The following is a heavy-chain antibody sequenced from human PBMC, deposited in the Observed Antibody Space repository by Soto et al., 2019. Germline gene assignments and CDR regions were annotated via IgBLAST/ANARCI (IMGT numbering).Heavy chain of an antibody. CDR3: AREVGALPGYYYYGMDV. CDR1: GFTFSSYS. Sequence: PGGSLRLSCAASGFTFSSYSMNWVRQAPGKGLEWVSSISSSSSYIYYADSVKGRFTISRDNAKNSLYLQMNSLRAEDTAVYYWAREVGALPGYYYYGMDVWGQGTTVTVSS. V-gene: IGHV3-21*01. J-gene: IGHJ6*02. D-gene: IGHD1-26*01. CDR2: ISSSSSYI.